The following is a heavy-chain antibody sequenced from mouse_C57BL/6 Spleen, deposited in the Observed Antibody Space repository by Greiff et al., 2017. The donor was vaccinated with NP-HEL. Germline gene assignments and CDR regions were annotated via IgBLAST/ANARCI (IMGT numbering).Heavy chain of an antibody. V-gene: IGHV5-4*03. Sequence: EVKLMESGGGLVKPGGSLKLSCAASGFTFSSYAMSWVRQTPEKRLEWVATISDGGSYTYYPDNVKGRFTISRDNAKNNLYLQMSHLKSEDTAMYYCARAGGYDSYFDYWGQGTTLTVSS. CDR1: GFTFSSYA. CDR3: ARAGGYDSYFDY. J-gene: IGHJ2*01. CDR2: ISDGGSYT. D-gene: IGHD2-4*01.